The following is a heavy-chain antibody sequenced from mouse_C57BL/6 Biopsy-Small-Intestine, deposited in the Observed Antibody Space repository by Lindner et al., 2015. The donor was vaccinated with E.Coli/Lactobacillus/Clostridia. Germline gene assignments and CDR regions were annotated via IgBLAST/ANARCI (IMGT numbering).Heavy chain of an antibody. J-gene: IGHJ4*01. D-gene: IGHD2-5*01. CDR1: LHLHKLW. CDR2: IYPRSGNT. V-gene: IGHV1-81*01. CDR3: ARRAYYSNYGSYYAMDY. Sequence: VQLQESGPELARPGASSEAVLQGFWLHLHKLWYKLGEGRELDRALEWIGEIYPRSGNTYYNEKFKGKATLTADKSSSTAYMELRSLTSEDSAVYFCARRAYYSNYGSYYAMDYWGQGTSVTVSS.